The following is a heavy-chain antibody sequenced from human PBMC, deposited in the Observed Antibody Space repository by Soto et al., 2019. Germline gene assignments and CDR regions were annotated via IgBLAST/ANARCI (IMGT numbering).Heavy chain of an antibody. CDR2: IYPGDSDT. CDR3: ARQSRYCSGGSCYADYYYYGMDV. Sequence: AGESLKISCKGSGYSFTSYWIGWVRQMPGKGLEWMGIIYPGDSDTGYSPSFQGQVTISADESISTAYLQWSSLKASDTAMYYCARQSRYCSGGSCYADYYYYGMDVWGQGDTVTVSS. D-gene: IGHD2-15*01. J-gene: IGHJ6*02. CDR1: GYSFTSYW. V-gene: IGHV5-51*01.